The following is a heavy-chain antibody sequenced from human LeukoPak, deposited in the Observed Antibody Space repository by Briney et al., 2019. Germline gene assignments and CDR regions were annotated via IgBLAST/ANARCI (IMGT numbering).Heavy chain of an antibody. CDR2: IYYSGST. CDR3: ARDSGSYYWFDY. Sequence: PSQTLSLTCTVSGGSISSGGYYWSWIRQHPVKGLEWIGYIYYSGSTYYNPSLKSRVTISVDTSKNQFSLKLSSVTAADTAVYYCARDSGSYYWFDYWGQGTLVTVSS. V-gene: IGHV4-31*03. J-gene: IGHJ4*02. CDR1: GGSISSGGYY. D-gene: IGHD1-26*01.